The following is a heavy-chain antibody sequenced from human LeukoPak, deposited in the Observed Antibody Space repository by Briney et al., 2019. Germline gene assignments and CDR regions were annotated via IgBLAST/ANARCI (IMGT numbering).Heavy chain of an antibody. CDR2: MNPNSGNT. CDR3: ARGDCSSTSCYRV. D-gene: IGHD2-2*01. Sequence: GASVKVSRKASGYTFTNYNINWVGQATGQGLEWMGWMNPNSGNTGYAQKFQGRVTITRNTSISTAYMELRSLRSEDTAVYYCARGDCSSTSCYRVWGQGTLVTVSS. CDR1: GYTFTNYN. V-gene: IGHV1-8*01. J-gene: IGHJ4*02.